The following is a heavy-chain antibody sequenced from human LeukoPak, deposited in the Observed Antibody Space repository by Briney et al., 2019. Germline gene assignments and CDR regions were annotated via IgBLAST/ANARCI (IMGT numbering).Heavy chain of an antibody. D-gene: IGHD3-22*01. J-gene: IGHJ4*02. CDR2: IIPILGIA. CDR1: GGTFSSYT. Sequence: GSSVKVSCKASGGTFSSYTISWVRQAPGQVLEWMGRIIPILGIANYAQKFQGRVTITADKSTSTAYMELSSLRSEDTAVYYCASAPYYDSSGYYSPLDYWGQGTLVTVSS. CDR3: ASAPYYDSSGYYSPLDY. V-gene: IGHV1-69*02.